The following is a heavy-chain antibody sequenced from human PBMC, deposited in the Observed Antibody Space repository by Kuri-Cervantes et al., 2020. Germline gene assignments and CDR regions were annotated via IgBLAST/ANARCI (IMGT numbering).Heavy chain of an antibody. CDR1: GGTFKAYA. Sequence: SVKVSCKASGGTFKAYAITWVRQAPGQGLEWMGGLIPIFNASNYAQKFQGRVTITTGDSTSTAYMELCSLRSEDTAVYYCARSYDILTGYRDDAFDIWGQGTMVTVSS. CDR3: ARSYDILTGYRDDAFDI. V-gene: IGHV1-69*05. J-gene: IGHJ3*02. D-gene: IGHD3-9*01. CDR2: LIPIFNAS.